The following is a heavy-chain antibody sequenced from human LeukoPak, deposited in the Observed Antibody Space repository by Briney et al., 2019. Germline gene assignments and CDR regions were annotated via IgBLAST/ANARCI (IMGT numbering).Heavy chain of an antibody. CDR1: GFTFSSYS. V-gene: IGHV3-48*04. CDR3: ARGDSDMDV. Sequence: GGSLRLSCAASGFTFSSYSMNWVRLAPGKGLEWVSYITAGSSTTYYADSVKGRFTVSRDNAKNSLYLQMNSLRAEDTAMYYCARGDSDMDVWGKGTTVTVSS. CDR2: ITAGSSTT. J-gene: IGHJ6*03. D-gene: IGHD3-22*01.